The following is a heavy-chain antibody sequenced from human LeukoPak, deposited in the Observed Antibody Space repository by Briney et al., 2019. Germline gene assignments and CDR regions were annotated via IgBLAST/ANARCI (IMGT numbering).Heavy chain of an antibody. V-gene: IGHV4-30-2*01. Sequence: SQTLSLTCAVSGGSISSGGYSWSWIRQPPGKGLEWIGYIYHSGSTYYNPSLKSRVTISVDRSKNQFSLKLNSVTAADTAVYYCARGVVVTAMPTTYFDYWGQGTLVTVSS. J-gene: IGHJ4*02. D-gene: IGHD2-21*02. CDR1: GGSISSGGYS. CDR3: ARGVVVTAMPTTYFDY. CDR2: IYHSGST.